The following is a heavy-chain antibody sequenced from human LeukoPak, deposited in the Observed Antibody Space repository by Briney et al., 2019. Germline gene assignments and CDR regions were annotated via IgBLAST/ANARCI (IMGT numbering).Heavy chain of an antibody. CDR3: ASVDCSGGSCYSGVIGY. CDR1: GFTFSSYS. V-gene: IGHV3-21*01. CDR2: ISSSSCYI. D-gene: IGHD2-15*01. J-gene: IGHJ4*02. Sequence: GGSLRLSCAASGFTFSSYSMNWVRQAPGKGLEWVSSISSSSCYIYYADSVKGRLPISRDNAKNSLYVQMNRLRAEDTAVYYCASVDCSGGSCYSGVIGYWGQGTLVTVSS.